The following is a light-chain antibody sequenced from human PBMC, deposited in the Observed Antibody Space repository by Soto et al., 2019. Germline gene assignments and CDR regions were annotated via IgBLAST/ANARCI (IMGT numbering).Light chain of an antibody. V-gene: IGKV1-5*01. Sequence: DIQMTPSPSILSASVGARVTLTCRASQTHSSWLAWYQQKPGEAPKLLIYDASSLESGVPPRFSGSGSGTEFTLTTSSLQPHDFATYYCQQHNSYPPWTFGQGTKVDIK. J-gene: IGKJ1*01. CDR3: QQHNSYPPWT. CDR1: QTHSSW. CDR2: DAS.